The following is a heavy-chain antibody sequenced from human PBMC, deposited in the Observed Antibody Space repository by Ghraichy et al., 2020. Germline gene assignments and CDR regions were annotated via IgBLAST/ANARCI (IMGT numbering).Heavy chain of an antibody. CDR1: GGSISSSSYY. J-gene: IGHJ3*02. Sequence: SETLSLTCTVSGGSISSSSYYWGWIRQPPGKGLEWIGSIYYSGSTYYNPSLKSRVTISVDTSKNQFSLKLSSVTAADTAVYYCARLGSYFGLNAFDIWGQGTMVTVSS. CDR2: IYYSGST. CDR3: ARLGSYFGLNAFDI. V-gene: IGHV4-39*01. D-gene: IGHD1-26*01.